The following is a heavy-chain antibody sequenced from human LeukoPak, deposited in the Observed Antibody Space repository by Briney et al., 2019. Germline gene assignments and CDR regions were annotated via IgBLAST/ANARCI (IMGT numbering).Heavy chain of an antibody. Sequence: GASVKVSCKASGYTFTSYYMHWVRQAPGQGLEWMGIINPSGGSTSYAQKFQGRVTITADKSTSTAYMELSSLRSEDTAVYYCAIAAAGTGETTFDYWGQGTLVTVSS. CDR1: GYTFTSYY. CDR3: AIAAAGTGETTFDY. CDR2: INPSGGST. J-gene: IGHJ4*02. V-gene: IGHV1-46*03. D-gene: IGHD6-13*01.